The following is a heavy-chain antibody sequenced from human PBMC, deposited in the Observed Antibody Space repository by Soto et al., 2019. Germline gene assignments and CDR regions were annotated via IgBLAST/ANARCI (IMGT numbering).Heavy chain of an antibody. CDR2: IIPIFGTA. CDR1: AGTFSSYA. V-gene: IGHV1-69*12. D-gene: IGHD3-22*01. J-gene: IGHJ4*02. Sequence: QVQLVQSGAEVKKPGSSVKVSCKASAGTFSSYAISWVRQAPGQGLEWMGGIIPIFGTANYAQKFQGRVTITADESTSTAYMELSSLRSEDTAVYYCARGTYYYDSSGYYRFGHADYWGQGTLVTVSS. CDR3: ARGTYYYDSSGYYRFGHADY.